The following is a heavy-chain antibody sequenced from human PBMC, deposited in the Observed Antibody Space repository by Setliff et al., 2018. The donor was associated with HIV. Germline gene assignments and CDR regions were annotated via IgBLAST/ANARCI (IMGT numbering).Heavy chain of an antibody. Sequence: GGALRLSCAASGFTSSNYWMSWVRQTPGKGLEWVANIKPDGSEKYYVDSVKGRFTISRDNAENSLYLQMNSLRAEDTAVYYCARDYVWGRRAFDIWGPGTMVTVS. CDR3: ARDYVWGRRAFDI. CDR1: GFTSSNYW. J-gene: IGHJ3*02. CDR2: IKPDGSEK. V-gene: IGHV3-7*01. D-gene: IGHD3-16*01.